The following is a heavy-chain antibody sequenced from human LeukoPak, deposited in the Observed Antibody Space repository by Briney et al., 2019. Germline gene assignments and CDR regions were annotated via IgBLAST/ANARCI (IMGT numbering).Heavy chain of an antibody. D-gene: IGHD3-22*01. CDR2: IYTSGST. CDR1: SGSISSGDYY. Sequence: PSETLSLTCTVSSGSISSGDYYWSWIRQPPGKGLEWIGRIYTSGSTNYNPSLKSRVTMSVDTSKNQFSLKLSSVTAADTAVYYCARDWKEDTAIYSSGYRSEDYWGQGTLVTVSS. J-gene: IGHJ4*02. CDR3: ARDWKEDTAIYSSGYRSEDY. V-gene: IGHV4-61*02.